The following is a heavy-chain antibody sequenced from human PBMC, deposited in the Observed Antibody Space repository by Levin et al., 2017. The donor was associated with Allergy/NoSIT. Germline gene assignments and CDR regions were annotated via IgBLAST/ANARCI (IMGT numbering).Heavy chain of an antibody. CDR1: GYSFTDYW. CDR2: VNPADSDT. V-gene: IGHV5-51*01. D-gene: IGHD2-15*01. CDR3: ARFGYGPYFHH. Sequence: LGESLKISCKASGYSFTDYWIGWVRQMPGRGLEWMGVVNPADSDTRYSPSFQGQVTISADKSISTAYVEWSSLKASDTAMYFCARFGYGPYFHHWGPGTPVTVST. J-gene: IGHJ1*01.